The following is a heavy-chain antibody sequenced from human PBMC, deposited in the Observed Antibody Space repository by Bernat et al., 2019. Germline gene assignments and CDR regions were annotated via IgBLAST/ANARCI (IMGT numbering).Heavy chain of an antibody. CDR3: ARDRGATYYYYGMDV. CDR2: IRGSGGSP. Sequence: EVQLVESGGGLVQPGGSLRLSCAASGFTFSDYAMGWVRQAPGKGLEWVSTIRGSGGSPRYADSVKGRFIISRDNAKNSLYLQMNSLRAEDTAVYYCARDRGATYYYYGMDVWGQGTTVTVSS. V-gene: IGHV3-23*04. CDR1: GFTFSDYA. D-gene: IGHD1-26*01. J-gene: IGHJ6*02.